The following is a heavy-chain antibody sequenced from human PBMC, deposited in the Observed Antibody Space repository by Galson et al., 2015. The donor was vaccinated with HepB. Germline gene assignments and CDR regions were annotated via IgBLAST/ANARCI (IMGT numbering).Heavy chain of an antibody. CDR2: ISVTGGST. Sequence: SLRLSCAASGFTFDTYAMSWVRQAPGKGLEWVSAISVTGGSTYYADSVKGRFTISRDTSKNTLFLQLNCLRAEDTAVHYCAKERREEFDYWGQGTLVTVSS. V-gene: IGHV3-23*01. CDR3: AKERREEFDY. J-gene: IGHJ4*02. CDR1: GFTFDTYA.